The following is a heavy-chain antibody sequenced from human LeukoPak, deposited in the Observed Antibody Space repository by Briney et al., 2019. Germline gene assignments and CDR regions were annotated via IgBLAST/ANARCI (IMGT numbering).Heavy chain of an antibody. CDR1: GGSISSYY. V-gene: IGHV4-59*01. D-gene: IGHD5/OR15-5a*01. Sequence: SETLSLTCTASGGSISSYYWTWIRQPPGKGLEWIGSLYYSGSTNYNPSLKSRVTISVDTSKNQFSLKLSSVTAADTAVYYCARDESNWGQGTLVTVSS. CDR3: ARDESN. J-gene: IGHJ4*02. CDR2: LYYSGST.